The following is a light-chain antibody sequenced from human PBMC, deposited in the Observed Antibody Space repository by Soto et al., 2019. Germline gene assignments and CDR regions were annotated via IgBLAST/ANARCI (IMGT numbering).Light chain of an antibody. V-gene: IGLV2-11*01. CDR2: DVS. Sequence: QSVLTQHRSVSGSPRQSVTISCTGTSSDVGGYNFVSWYQQHPGKAPKLMIYDVSKRPSGVPDRFSGSKSGNTASLTISGLQAEDEADYYCCSYAGSNTYVFGTGTKVTVL. CDR3: CSYAGSNTYV. CDR1: SSDVGGYNF. J-gene: IGLJ1*01.